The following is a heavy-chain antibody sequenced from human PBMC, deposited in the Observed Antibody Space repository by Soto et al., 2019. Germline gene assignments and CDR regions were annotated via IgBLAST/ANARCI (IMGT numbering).Heavy chain of an antibody. V-gene: IGHV3-21*01. CDR1: GFTFSSYS. J-gene: IGHJ6*02. D-gene: IGHD3-3*01. Sequence: GGSLRLSCAASGFTFSSYSMNWVRQAPGKGLEWVSSISSSSSYIYYADSVKGRFTISRDNAKNSLYLQMNSLRAGDTAVYYCAGGTYYDFWSDYYGMDVWGQGTTVTVSS. CDR2: ISSSSSYI. CDR3: AGGTYYDFWSDYYGMDV.